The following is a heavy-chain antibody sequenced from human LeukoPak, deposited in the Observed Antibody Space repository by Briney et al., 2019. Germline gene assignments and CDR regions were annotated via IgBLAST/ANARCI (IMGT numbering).Heavy chain of an antibody. V-gene: IGHV3-11*04. CDR2: ISSSGSTI. J-gene: IGHJ4*02. CDR3: AVPRAGGLVPEDY. Sequence: GGSLRLSCAASGFTFSDYYMSWIRQAPGKGLEWVSYISSSGSTIYYADSVKGRFTISRDNAKNSLYLQMNSLRAEDTAVYYCAVPRAGGLVPEDYWGQGTLVTVSS. CDR1: GFTFSDYY. D-gene: IGHD6-6*01.